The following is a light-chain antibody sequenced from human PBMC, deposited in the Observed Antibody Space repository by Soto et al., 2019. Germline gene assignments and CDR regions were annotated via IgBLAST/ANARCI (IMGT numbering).Light chain of an antibody. Sequence: EIVLTQSPGTLSLSPGERATLSCRASQSVGGNYLAWYQQKPGQAPRLLVYAASTRATGIPDRFSGSGSGTDFSLTISRLEPEDFAVYYCQQYGSSLRTFGQRTKLEIK. V-gene: IGKV3-20*01. CDR3: QQYGSSLRT. CDR2: AAS. J-gene: IGKJ2*01. CDR1: QSVGGNY.